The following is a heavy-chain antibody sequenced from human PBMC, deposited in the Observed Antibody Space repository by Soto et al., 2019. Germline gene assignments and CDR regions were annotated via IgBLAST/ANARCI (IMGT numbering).Heavy chain of an antibody. J-gene: IGHJ4*02. CDR1: GFSFSSSW. Sequence: PGGSLRLSCAASGFSFSSSWMDWVRQAPGKGLEWVANINQDGSQTYYVDSVEGRFTVSRDNAENSLYLQMNSLRVEDTAVYYCTRSLDDWGQGTLVTVSS. CDR3: TRSLDD. CDR2: INQDGSQT. V-gene: IGHV3-7*01.